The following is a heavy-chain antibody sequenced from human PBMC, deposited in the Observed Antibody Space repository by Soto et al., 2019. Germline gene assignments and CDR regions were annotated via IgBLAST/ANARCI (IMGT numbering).Heavy chain of an antibody. Sequence: PGGSLRLSCAASGFTFSSYWMHWVRQAPGKGLVWVALIWYDGSNRYYADSVKGRFTISRDNSKNTVYLQMTSLRADDMATYYCARHDTEYYDSGGSRWLNPWGQGTLVAVYS. J-gene: IGHJ5*02. V-gene: IGHV3-33*08. D-gene: IGHD3-10*01. CDR1: GFTFSSYW. CDR3: ARHDTEYYDSGGSRWLNP. CDR2: IWYDGSNR.